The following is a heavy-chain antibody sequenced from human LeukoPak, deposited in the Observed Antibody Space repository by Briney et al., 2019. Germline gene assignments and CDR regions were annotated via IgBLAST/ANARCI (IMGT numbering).Heavy chain of an antibody. D-gene: IGHD6-19*01. CDR1: GGSIRDFY. Sequence: PSETLSLTCSVSGGSIRDFYWTWIRQPPGKGLEGIGYIYYTGTTNYSPSLRGRVIMSVDTSRNQFSLNLTSVTPADTAVYFCARLGDEIAVSGLKYYHYSHTDVWGSGTTVAVSS. CDR3: ARLGDEIAVSGLKYYHYSHTDV. CDR2: IYYTGTT. V-gene: IGHV4-59*01. J-gene: IGHJ6*03.